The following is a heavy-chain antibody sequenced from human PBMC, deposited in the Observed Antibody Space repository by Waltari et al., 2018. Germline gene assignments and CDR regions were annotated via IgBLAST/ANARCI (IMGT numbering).Heavy chain of an antibody. J-gene: IGHJ4*02. CDR1: GGSISSSY. V-gene: IGHV4-59*01. CDR2: ICYSGTT. CDR3: AREIYGGNSRPFDY. Sequence: QVQLQESGPGLVKPSKTLSLTCSVPGGSISSSYWDWFRNPQGKGLEWLGYICYSGTTNYEPSLKSRVSISVDTSKNQVSLQLRSVTAADTAVYYCAREIYGGNSRPFDYWGQGRLVTVSS. D-gene: IGHD4-17*01.